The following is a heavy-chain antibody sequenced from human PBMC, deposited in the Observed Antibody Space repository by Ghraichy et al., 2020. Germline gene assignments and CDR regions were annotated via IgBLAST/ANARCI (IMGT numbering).Heavy chain of an antibody. V-gene: IGHV4-34*01. J-gene: IGHJ4*02. D-gene: IGHD4-11*01. Sequence: SETLSLTCAVYGGSFSGYYWSWIRQPPGKGLEWIGEINHSGSTNYNPSLKSRVTISVDTSKNQFSLKLSSVTAADTAVYYCARRGLGSRYSNYPPRIGPNRYYFDYWGQGTLVTVSS. CDR2: INHSGST. CDR3: ARRGLGSRYSNYPPRIGPNRYYFDY. CDR1: GGSFSGYY.